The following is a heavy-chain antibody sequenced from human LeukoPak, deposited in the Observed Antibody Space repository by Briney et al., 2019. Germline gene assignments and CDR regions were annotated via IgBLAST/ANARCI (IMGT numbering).Heavy chain of an antibody. J-gene: IGHJ4*02. CDR2: ISYDGSNK. V-gene: IGHV3-30*04. CDR1: GFTFSSYA. CDR3: ARDPYYYDSSGYYDGGYFDY. D-gene: IGHD3-22*01. Sequence: GGSLRLSCAASGFTFSSYAMHWVRQAPGKGLEWVAVISYDGSNKYYADSVKGRFTISRDNSKNTLYLQMNSLRAEDTAVYYCARDPYYYDSSGYYDGGYFDYWGQGTLVTVSS.